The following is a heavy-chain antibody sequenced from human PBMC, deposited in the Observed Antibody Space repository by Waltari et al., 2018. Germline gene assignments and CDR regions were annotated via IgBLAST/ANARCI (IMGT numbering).Heavy chain of an antibody. Sequence: QVQLVQSGAEGKKPGASVKVSCKTSGHTLTLYHIHWVRQAPGQGLEWMGWSHPSSGGTNYAQKFQGRVTMTRDTSISTAYLELNSLTSDDTAVYYCAALPYISSSTSYWGQGTLVTVSS. J-gene: IGHJ4*02. V-gene: IGHV1-2*02. CDR1: GHTLTLYH. CDR2: SHPSSGGT. CDR3: AALPYISSSTSY. D-gene: IGHD6-6*01.